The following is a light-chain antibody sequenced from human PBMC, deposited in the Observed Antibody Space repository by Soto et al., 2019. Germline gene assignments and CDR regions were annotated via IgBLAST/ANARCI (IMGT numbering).Light chain of an antibody. Sequence: DIQMTQSPSSLSASVGERVTITCRASQSISSYLSWYQQRPGKAPKLLIYAASSLQRGVLSRFSGGRSGTDFILTISSLQPEDIATYYCQQRYTTPLTFGPGTKVDIK. CDR2: AAS. CDR3: QQRYTTPLT. J-gene: IGKJ3*01. V-gene: IGKV1-39*01. CDR1: QSISSY.